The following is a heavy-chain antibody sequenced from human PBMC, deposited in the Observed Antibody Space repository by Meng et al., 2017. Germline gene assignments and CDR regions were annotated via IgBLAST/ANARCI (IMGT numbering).Heavy chain of an antibody. CDR3: VRGSGSYSS. D-gene: IGHD1-26*01. J-gene: IGHJ5*02. Sequence: EVPLVECGGGLVQAGGSLRLSCAASGFTFTTSPMNWVRQAPGKGLEWVSSISSSSTYKYYADSVKGRFTISRDDPNNSLHVQMNSLTAGDTAVYYCVRGSGSYSSWGQGTLVTVSS. V-gene: IGHV3-21*02. CDR1: GFTFTTSP. CDR2: ISSSSTYK.